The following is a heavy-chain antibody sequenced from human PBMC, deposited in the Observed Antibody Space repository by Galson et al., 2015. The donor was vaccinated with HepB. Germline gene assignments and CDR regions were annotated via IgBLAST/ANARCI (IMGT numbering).Heavy chain of an antibody. CDR2: ISAYNGNT. D-gene: IGHD6-19*01. CDR3: AREFGSSGWLSTIMFYYYGMDV. CDR1: GYTFTSYG. Sequence: SVKVSCKASGYTFTSYGISWVRQAPGRGLEWMGWISAYNGNTNYAQKLQGRVTMTTDTSTSTAYMELRSLRSDDTAVYYCAREFGSSGWLSTIMFYYYGMDVWGQGTTVTVSS. V-gene: IGHV1-18*01. J-gene: IGHJ6*02.